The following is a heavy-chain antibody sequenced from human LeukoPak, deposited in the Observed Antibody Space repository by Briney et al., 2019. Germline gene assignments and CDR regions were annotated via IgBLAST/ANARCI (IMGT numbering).Heavy chain of an antibody. CDR2: IYYSGNT. CDR3: ASRLYDYGDYGRDY. J-gene: IGHJ4*02. Sequence: SETLSLTCTVSGGSLSISNSYWGWIRQPPGKGLEWIGSIYYSGNTYYSPSLKSRVTISVDTPKNQFSLKLSSVPAADTAVYYCASRLYDYGDYGRDYWGQGTLVTVSS. CDR1: GGSLSISNSY. D-gene: IGHD4-17*01. V-gene: IGHV4-39*01.